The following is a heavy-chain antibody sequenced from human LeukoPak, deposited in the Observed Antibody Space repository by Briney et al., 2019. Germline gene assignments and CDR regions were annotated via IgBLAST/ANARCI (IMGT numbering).Heavy chain of an antibody. CDR1: GFTFSSYG. J-gene: IGHJ3*02. CDR2: IRYDGSNK. CDR3: ASAPWGDYGMAFDI. D-gene: IGHD4-17*01. Sequence: GGSLRLSCAASGFTFSSYGMHWVRQAPGKGLEWVAFIRYDGSNKYYADSVKGRFTISRDNSKNTLYLQMNSLRAEDTAVYYCASAPWGDYGMAFDIWGQGTMVTVSS. V-gene: IGHV3-30*02.